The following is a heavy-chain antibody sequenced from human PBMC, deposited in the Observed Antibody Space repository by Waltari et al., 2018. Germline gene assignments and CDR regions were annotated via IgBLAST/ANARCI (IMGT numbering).Heavy chain of an antibody. J-gene: IGHJ5*02. D-gene: IGHD2-15*01. CDR3: ARDRGRGLYLDA. V-gene: IGHV4-4*02. Sequence: QLQLQESGPGLVKPSGTLSLSCAVSGDSVTSPNWWSWVRQSQQRGLECIGQVLSTGKTNYSPSFASRVTMSLDASNNQFSLKVTSATAADTAVYYCARDRGRGLYLDAWGPGTLVTVSP. CDR1: GDSVTSPNW. CDR2: VLSTGKT.